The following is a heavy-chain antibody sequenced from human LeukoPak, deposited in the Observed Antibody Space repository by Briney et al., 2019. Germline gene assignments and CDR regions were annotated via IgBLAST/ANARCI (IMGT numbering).Heavy chain of an antibody. V-gene: IGHV4-59*01. CDR1: GFSITTYY. J-gene: IGHJ4*02. CDR2: IHSSGST. Sequence: PSETLSLTCTVSGFSITTYYWSWIRQSPGNGLEWLGQIHSSGSTTYNPSLKSRVTISVDTSKNQFSLHLSSVTAADTAVCYCARDIREVGESHYFDYWGQGTLVTVTS. CDR3: ARDIREVGESHYFDY. D-gene: IGHD1-26*01.